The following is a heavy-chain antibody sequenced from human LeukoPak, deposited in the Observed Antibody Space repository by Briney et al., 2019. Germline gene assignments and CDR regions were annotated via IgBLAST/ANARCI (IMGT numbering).Heavy chain of an antibody. CDR2: IRSKANSYAT. Sequence: GGSLRLSCAASGFSFSGAAMHWVRQASGKGLEWVGRIRSKANSYATAYAASVKGRFTISRDDSKNTAYLQMNSLKTEDTAVYHCATYCGGTCSSPHDAFDIWGQGTMVTVSS. D-gene: IGHD2-21*02. V-gene: IGHV3-73*01. J-gene: IGHJ3*02. CDR1: GFSFSGAA. CDR3: ATYCGGTCSSPHDAFDI.